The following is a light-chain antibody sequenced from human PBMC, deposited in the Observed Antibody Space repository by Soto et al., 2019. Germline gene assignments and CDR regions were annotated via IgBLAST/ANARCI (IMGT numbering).Light chain of an antibody. V-gene: IGKV1-39*01. J-gene: IGKJ4*01. CDR2: GAS. Sequence: DIQMTQSPYSLSTSVGDRVTITCRTSQSVSTYLNWYQQRPGKAPKLLIYGASSLQSGVPSRFSGSGSGTHFTLTISSLQPEDFATYYCQEGSPLLTLGGGTKVDIK. CDR3: QEGSPLLT. CDR1: QSVSTY.